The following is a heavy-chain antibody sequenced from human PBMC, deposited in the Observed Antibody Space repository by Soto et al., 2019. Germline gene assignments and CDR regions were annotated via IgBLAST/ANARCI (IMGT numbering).Heavy chain of an antibody. CDR3: ARGEVVAASSFNWFDP. Sequence: GGSLRLSCAASGLTFSSYAMSWVRQAPGKGLEWVSAISGSGGSTYYADSVKGRFTISRDNSKNSLYLQMNSLRAEDTAVYYCARGEVVAASSFNWFDPWGQGTLVTVSS. V-gene: IGHV3-23*01. D-gene: IGHD2-15*01. J-gene: IGHJ5*02. CDR1: GLTFSSYA. CDR2: ISGSGGST.